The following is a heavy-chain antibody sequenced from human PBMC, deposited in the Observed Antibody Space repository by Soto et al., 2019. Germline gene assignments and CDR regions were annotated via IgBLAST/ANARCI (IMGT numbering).Heavy chain of an antibody. CDR1: GFTFSSYA. CDR2: ISASSGST. Sequence: EVQLLESGGGLVQPGGSLRLSCAASGFTFSSYAMSWVRQAPGKGLECVSSISASSGSTYYADSVKGRFTIFRDNSKNTLYLQMNSLRAEDTALYYCAKDLQGVVVDYFDYWGQGTLVTVSS. CDR3: AKDLQGVVVDYFDY. D-gene: IGHD3-22*01. J-gene: IGHJ4*02. V-gene: IGHV3-23*01.